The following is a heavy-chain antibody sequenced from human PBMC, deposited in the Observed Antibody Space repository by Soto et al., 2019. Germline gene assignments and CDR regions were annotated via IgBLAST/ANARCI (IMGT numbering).Heavy chain of an antibody. Sequence: ASVKVSCKASGYTFTGYYMHWVRQAPGPGFEWMGWINPNSGGTNYAQKFQGWVTMTRDTSISTAYMELSRLRSDDTAVYYCARAHMVRGVSEYREYYFDYWGQGTLVTVSS. CDR3: ARAHMVRGVSEYREYYFDY. V-gene: IGHV1-2*04. D-gene: IGHD3-10*01. CDR1: GYTFTGYY. CDR2: INPNSGGT. J-gene: IGHJ4*02.